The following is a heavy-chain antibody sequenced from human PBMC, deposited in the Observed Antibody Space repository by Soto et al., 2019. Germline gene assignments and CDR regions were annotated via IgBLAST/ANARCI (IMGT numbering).Heavy chain of an antibody. D-gene: IGHD2-21*02. CDR3: ARRAYCGGDCDASFDD. J-gene: IGHJ4*02. CDR1: GGSISSSSYY. V-gene: IGHV4-39*01. Sequence: QLQLQESGPGLVKPSETLSLTCTVSGGSISSSSYYWGWIRQPPGKGLKWIGSTYYSGSTYYNPSLKCRVTVYGDTSKNQFSLPLRSVSAAATAVYYCARRAYCGGDCDASFDDWGQGTLVTVSS. CDR2: TYYSGST.